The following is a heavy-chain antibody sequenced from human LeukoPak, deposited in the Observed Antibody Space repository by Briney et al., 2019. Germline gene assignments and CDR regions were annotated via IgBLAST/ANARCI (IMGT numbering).Heavy chain of an antibody. CDR3: GRRFSVGSFDY. CDR2: IYYSGST. Sequence: SETLSLTCTVSGGSISSSSYYWGWIRQPPGKGLEWIGSIYYSGSTYYNPSLKSRVTISVDTSKNQFSLKLSSVTAADTAVYYCGRRFSVGSFDYWGQGTLVTVSS. CDR1: GGSISSSSYY. V-gene: IGHV4-39*01. D-gene: IGHD3-10*01. J-gene: IGHJ4*02.